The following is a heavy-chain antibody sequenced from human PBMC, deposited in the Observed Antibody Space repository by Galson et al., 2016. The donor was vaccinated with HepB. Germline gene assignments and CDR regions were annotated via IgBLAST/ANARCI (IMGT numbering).Heavy chain of an antibody. D-gene: IGHD3-3*01. J-gene: IGHJ4*02. CDR3: ARDFSWSFEN. CDR1: GFTFSPSS. CDR2: ISGTTHTFV. Sequence: SLRLSCAASGFTFSPSSMNWVRQAPGKGLGWLSYISGTTHTFVSYADSLRGRFTISRDNAKNSLYLHLNSLRDEDTAVYYCARDFSWSFENWGQGTLVTVSS. V-gene: IGHV3-21*05.